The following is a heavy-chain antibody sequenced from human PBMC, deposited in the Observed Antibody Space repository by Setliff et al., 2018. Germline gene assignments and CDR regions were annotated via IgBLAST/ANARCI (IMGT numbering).Heavy chain of an antibody. CDR3: ARESATIGEFPLYYFDK. V-gene: IGHV4-61*09. CDR2: FHTGRAT. D-gene: IGHD3-10*01. CDR1: GGSISSGGFY. J-gene: IGHJ4*02. Sequence: SETLSLTCSVSGGSISSGGFYWNWIRQPAGRGLGWIGHFHTGRATDYNLSLKSRVTISLDSSKNQFSLRLSSVTAADAAVYFCARESATIGEFPLYYFDKWGQGIPVTVSS.